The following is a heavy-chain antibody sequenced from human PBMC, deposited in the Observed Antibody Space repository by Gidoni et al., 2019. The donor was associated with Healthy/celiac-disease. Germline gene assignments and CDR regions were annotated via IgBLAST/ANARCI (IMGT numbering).Heavy chain of an antibody. Sequence: QVQLQQWGAGLLKPSETLSLTCAVYGGSFSGYYWSWIRQPPGKGLEWIGEINHSGSTNYNPSLKGRVNISVETSKNQFSLKLGSVTAGDTAVYYWAGGVRLGESTCPPTTFDYWGQGNLVNVSS. J-gene: IGHJ4*02. V-gene: IGHV4-34*01. CDR3: AGGVRLGESTCPPTTFDY. D-gene: IGHD3-16*01. CDR2: INHSGST. CDR1: GGSFSGYY.